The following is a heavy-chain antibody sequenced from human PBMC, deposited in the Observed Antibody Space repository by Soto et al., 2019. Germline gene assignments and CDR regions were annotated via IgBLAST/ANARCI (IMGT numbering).Heavy chain of an antibody. Sequence: QLQLQESGPGLVKPSETLSLTCTVSGGSISSSSYYWGWIRQPPGKGLEWIGSIYYSGSTYYNPSLKSRVTISVDTSKNQFSLKLSSVTAADTAVYYCARHRGDGSYYYDSSGYYRRRLPYYFDYWGQGTLVTVSS. J-gene: IGHJ4*02. CDR3: ARHRGDGSYYYDSSGYYRRRLPYYFDY. V-gene: IGHV4-39*01. CDR2: IYYSGST. D-gene: IGHD3-22*01. CDR1: GGSISSSSYY.